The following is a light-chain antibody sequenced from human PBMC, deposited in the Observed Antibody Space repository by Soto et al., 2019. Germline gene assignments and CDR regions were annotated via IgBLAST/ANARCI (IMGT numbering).Light chain of an antibody. Sequence: EIVLTQSPGTLSLSPGERATLSCRASQSVSNNYLAWYQQKPGQAPRLLIYGASNRATGIPATFSGRGSGTEFTLTISSLQSEDFAVYYCQQYNNWPPAFGHGTKVDIK. CDR3: QQYNNWPPA. CDR2: GAS. V-gene: IGKV3D-15*01. CDR1: QSVSNN. J-gene: IGKJ3*01.